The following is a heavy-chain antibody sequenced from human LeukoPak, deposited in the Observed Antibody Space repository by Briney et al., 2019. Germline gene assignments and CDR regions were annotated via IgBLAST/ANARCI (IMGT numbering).Heavy chain of an antibody. CDR1: GGSISSSSYY. V-gene: IGHV4-39*07. D-gene: IGHD4-17*01. CDR3: ARETLGGEMTTVTTSSNY. J-gene: IGHJ4*02. Sequence: SETLSLTCTVSGGSISSSSYYWGGIRQPPGKGLEWIGSIYYSGSTYYNPSLKSRVTISVDTSKNQFSLKLSSVTAADTAVYYCARETLGGEMTTVTTSSNYWGQGTLVTVSS. CDR2: IYYSGST.